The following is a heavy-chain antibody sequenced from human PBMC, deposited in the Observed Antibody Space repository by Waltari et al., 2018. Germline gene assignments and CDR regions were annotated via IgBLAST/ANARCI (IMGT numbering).Heavy chain of an antibody. Sequence: QVQLVQSGIEVKKPGASVKVSCKTSGYTFSNYHVTWVRQAPGQGLEGMGAIRGKTVGANYAQNSQGRVTSTTDTSTPTVYWGLGNLGADDPAGYFCGRGGVDYCSGGSCPSNWLDPWGQGTLVTVSS. CDR1: GYTFSNYH. V-gene: IGHV1-18*04. D-gene: IGHD2-15*01. CDR3: GRGGVDYCSGGSCPSNWLDP. J-gene: IGHJ5*02. CDR2: IRGKTVGA.